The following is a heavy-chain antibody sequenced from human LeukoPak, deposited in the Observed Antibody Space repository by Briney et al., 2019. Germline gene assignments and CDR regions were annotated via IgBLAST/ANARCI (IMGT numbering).Heavy chain of an antibody. CDR2: ISSSGSTI. Sequence: QPGGSLRLSCAASGFTFSSCEMNWVRQAPGKGLEWVSYISSSGSTIYYADSVKGRFTISRDNAKNSLYLQMNSLRAEDTAVYYCARARGRFDYWGQGTLVTVSS. CDR1: GFTFSSCE. V-gene: IGHV3-48*03. CDR3: ARARGRFDY. J-gene: IGHJ4*02.